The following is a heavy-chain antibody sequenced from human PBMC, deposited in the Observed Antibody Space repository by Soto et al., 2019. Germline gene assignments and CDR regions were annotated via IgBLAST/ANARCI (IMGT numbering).Heavy chain of an antibody. CDR3: ARAGGIVVVPAGNWFDP. CDR1: GGSFSGYY. D-gene: IGHD2-2*01. J-gene: IGHJ5*02. CDR2: INHSGST. Sequence: QVQLQQWGAGLLKPSETLSLTCAVYGGSFSGYYWSWIRQPPGKGLEWIGEINHSGSTNYNPSLKSRVTISVDTSKNQFSLKLSSVTAADTAVYYCARAGGIVVVPAGNWFDPWGQGTLVTVSS. V-gene: IGHV4-34*01.